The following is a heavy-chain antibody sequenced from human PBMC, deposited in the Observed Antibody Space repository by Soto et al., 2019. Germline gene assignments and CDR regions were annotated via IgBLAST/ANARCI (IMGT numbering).Heavy chain of an antibody. CDR2: IFYNGRT. CDR3: ARVGFSAVDESDWFDP. D-gene: IGHD5-12*01. CDR1: GGSISSPTYY. V-gene: IGHV4-39*02. J-gene: IGHJ5*02. Sequence: QVPLQEPGPGLVKPSETLSLTCSVSGGSISSPTYYWGWVRRAPGGGPEWIGNIFYNGRTDYNPSLQSRVTISVDTSKNQFSLRLASVTAADTAVYYCARVGFSAVDESDWFDPWGHGTLVTVS.